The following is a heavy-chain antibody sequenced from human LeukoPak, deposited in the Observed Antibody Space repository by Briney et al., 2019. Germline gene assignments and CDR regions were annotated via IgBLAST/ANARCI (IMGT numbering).Heavy chain of an antibody. CDR2: INPTGTTT. CDR3: ARDNSVGDIAWWFDP. V-gene: IGHV1-46*01. D-gene: IGHD1-26*01. J-gene: IGHJ5*02. CDR1: GYTFINHW. Sequence: ASVKVSCKASGYTFINHWMHWVRQAPGQGLEGVGLINPTGTTTLYAQKFQGRITLTRDMSATTDYMELSSLTSEDTAVYYCARDNSVGDIAWWFDPWGQGTLVTVSS.